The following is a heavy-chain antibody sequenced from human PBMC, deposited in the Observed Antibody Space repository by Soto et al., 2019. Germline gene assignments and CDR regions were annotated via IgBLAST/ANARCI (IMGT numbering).Heavy chain of an antibody. CDR2: IYYSGST. CDR1: GGSISRYY. CDR3: ARDGAAAGTDYYYGMDV. J-gene: IGHJ6*02. V-gene: IGHV4-59*01. D-gene: IGHD6-13*01. Sequence: SETLSLTCTVAGGSISRYYWSWIRQPPGKGLEWIGYIYYSGSTNYNPSLKSRVTISVDTSKNQFSLKLSSVTAADTAVYYCARDGAAAGTDYYYGMDVWGQGTTVTVSS.